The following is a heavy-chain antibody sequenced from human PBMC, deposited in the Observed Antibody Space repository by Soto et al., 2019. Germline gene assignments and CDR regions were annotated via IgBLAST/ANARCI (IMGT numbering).Heavy chain of an antibody. CDR1: GYTFTSYG. J-gene: IGHJ4*02. Sequence: QVHLVQSGAEVKKPGASVKVSCKASGYTFTSYGITWVRQAPGQGLEWMGWISAHNGNTDYAQKLQGRVIVTRDTSTSTAYMELRSLISDAAAVYYCARGRYGDYWGQGALGTVSS. CDR3: ARGRYGDY. V-gene: IGHV1-18*01. D-gene: IGHD1-1*01. CDR2: ISAHNGNT.